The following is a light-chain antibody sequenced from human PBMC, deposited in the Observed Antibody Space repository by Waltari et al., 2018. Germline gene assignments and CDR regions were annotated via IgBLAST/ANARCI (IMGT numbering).Light chain of an antibody. V-gene: IGLV2-11*01. CDR1: ITDLGGFNY. CDR3: CSYAGFYTYV. CDR2: DVT. J-gene: IGLJ1*01. Sequence: QSALTQPRSASGSPGQSVTISSTGPITDLGGFNYPSWFQPHPGEAPKRIIYDVTKRPSGFPGRFSGSKSGNTAFLTISGLQAEDDSDYYCCSYAGFYTYVFGTGTKVTVL.